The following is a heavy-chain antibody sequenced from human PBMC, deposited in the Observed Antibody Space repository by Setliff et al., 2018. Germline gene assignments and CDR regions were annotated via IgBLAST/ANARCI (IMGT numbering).Heavy chain of an antibody. V-gene: IGHV1-69*13. Sequence: GASVKVSCKASGGTFSSYAISWVRQAPGQGLEWMGWIIPLFGTANYAQKFEGRLTISADASTSAVYMELNSLTSEDTAVYYCARVREKDIGMAIGHYYYIDVWGKGTTVTVSS. CDR1: GGTFSSYA. CDR2: IIPLFGTA. D-gene: IGHD5-18*01. CDR3: ARVREKDIGMAIGHYYYIDV. J-gene: IGHJ6*03.